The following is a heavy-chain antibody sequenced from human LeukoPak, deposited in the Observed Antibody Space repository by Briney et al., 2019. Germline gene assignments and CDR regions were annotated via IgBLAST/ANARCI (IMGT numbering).Heavy chain of an antibody. J-gene: IGHJ4*02. CDR1: GFTFSSYA. CDR3: ARDTGGKDDYVWGSYRTNPYYFDY. CDR2: IDQDESDK. Sequence: PGGSLRLSCAASGFTFSSYAMSWVRQAPGKGLGWVANIDQDESDKNYVDSVKGRFTISRDNAKNSLYLQMNSLRAEDTAVYYCARDTGGKDDYVWGSYRTNPYYFDYWGQGTLVTVSS. V-gene: IGHV3-7*01. D-gene: IGHD3-16*02.